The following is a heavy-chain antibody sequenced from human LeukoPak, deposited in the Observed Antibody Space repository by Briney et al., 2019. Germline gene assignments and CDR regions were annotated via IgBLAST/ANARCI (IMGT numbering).Heavy chain of an antibody. V-gene: IGHV3-74*01. Sequence: GGSLRLSCAASGFTLSNYWMHWVRQAPGEGLVWVSRIKTDGTITNHADSVKGRFTISRDNAKNTLYLQMNSLRVEDTAVYYCVRVEIGTYHGMDVWGQGTTVTVSS. CDR1: GFTLSNYW. CDR3: VRVEIGTYHGMDV. D-gene: IGHD2-2*01. CDR2: IKTDGTIT. J-gene: IGHJ6*02.